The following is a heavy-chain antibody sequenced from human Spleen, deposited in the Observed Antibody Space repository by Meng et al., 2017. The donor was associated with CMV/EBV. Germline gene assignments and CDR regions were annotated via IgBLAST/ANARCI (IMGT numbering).Heavy chain of an antibody. V-gene: IGHV3-30*14. J-gene: IGHJ6*01. CDR1: GFTFNDYT. D-gene: IGHD2-15*01. Sequence: GESLKISCAASGFTFNDYTFHWVRQAPGKGLEWVAVISYDGTNKDYADSVKGRFTVSRDNVKNSVYLQMNSLRAEDTAMYYCARVLEDVVVVVPNYYYGMDVWGQGTTVTVSS. CDR3: ARVLEDVVVVVPNYYYGMDV. CDR2: ISYDGTNK.